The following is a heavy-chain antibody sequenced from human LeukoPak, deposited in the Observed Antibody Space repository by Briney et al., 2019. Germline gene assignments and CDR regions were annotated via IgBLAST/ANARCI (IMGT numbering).Heavy chain of an antibody. CDR2: IHNSGRT. D-gene: IGHD6-13*01. CDR3: ARDLATAATADRAFDI. Sequence: SETLSLTCSVSGGSVSSYYWSWIRQSPGKGLEWIGYIHNSGRTNYNPSLKSRVTGFVDTSKNQFSLKLSSVTAADTAVYYCARDLATAATADRAFDIWGQGTMVTVSS. J-gene: IGHJ3*02. V-gene: IGHV4-59*02. CDR1: GGSVSSYY.